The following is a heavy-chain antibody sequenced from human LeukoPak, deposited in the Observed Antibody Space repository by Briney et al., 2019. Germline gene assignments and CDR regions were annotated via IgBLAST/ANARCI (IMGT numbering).Heavy chain of an antibody. D-gene: IGHD1-26*01. J-gene: IGHJ4*02. Sequence: GGSLRLSCAVSGFTFSNPAMTWVRRAPGKGLEWVAAISDSGGDTIYTDSVKDRFTISRDNSKNTLYLQMNSLRADDTAVYYCTKGGSYGPLDYWGQGTLVTVSS. CDR1: GFTFSNPA. CDR2: ISDSGGDT. CDR3: TKGGSYGPLDY. V-gene: IGHV3-23*01.